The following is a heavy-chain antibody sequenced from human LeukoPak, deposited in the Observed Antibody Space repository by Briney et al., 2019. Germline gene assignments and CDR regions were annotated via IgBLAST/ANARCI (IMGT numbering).Heavy chain of an antibody. V-gene: IGHV4-39*01. CDR3: ASPTDFGVHGMDV. CDR2: IYSSGST. D-gene: IGHD3-3*01. CDR1: GGSISSSSYY. Sequence: SETLSLTCTVSGGSISSSSYYWGWIRQPPGKGLEWIGSIYSSGSTYYNPSLKSRVTISVDTSKNKFSLKLSSVTAADTAVYYCASPTDFGVHGMDVWGQGTTVTVSS. J-gene: IGHJ6*02.